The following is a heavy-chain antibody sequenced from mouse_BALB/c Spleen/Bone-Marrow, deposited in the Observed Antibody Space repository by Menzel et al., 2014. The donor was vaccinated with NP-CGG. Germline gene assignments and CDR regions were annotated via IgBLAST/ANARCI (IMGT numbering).Heavy chain of an antibody. J-gene: IGHJ4*01. Sequence: EVQLQESGGGLVQPGGSRKLSCAASGFTFSSFGMHWARQAPEKGLEWVAYISTGSSTIYYADTVKGRFTISRDNPKNTLFLQMTSLRSEDTAMYYCARSGRDYAMDFWGQGTSVTVSS. V-gene: IGHV5-17*02. D-gene: IGHD3-1*01. CDR2: ISTGSSTI. CDR3: ARSGRDYAMDF. CDR1: GFTFSSFG.